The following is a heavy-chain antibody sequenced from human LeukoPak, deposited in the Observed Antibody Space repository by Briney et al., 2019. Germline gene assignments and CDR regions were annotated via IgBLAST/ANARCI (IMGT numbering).Heavy chain of an antibody. V-gene: IGHV4-39*07. D-gene: IGHD3-10*01. J-gene: IGHJ5*02. CDR1: GGSISSSSYY. CDR3: ARGYRYFGSGSYHWFWFDP. Sequence: SETLSLTCTVSGGSISSSSYYWGWIRQPPGKGLEWIGRIYTSGSSNYNPSLKSRVTMSVDTSKNQFSLKLSSVTAADTAVYYCARGYRYFGSGSYHWFWFDPWGQGTLVTVSS. CDR2: IYTSGSS.